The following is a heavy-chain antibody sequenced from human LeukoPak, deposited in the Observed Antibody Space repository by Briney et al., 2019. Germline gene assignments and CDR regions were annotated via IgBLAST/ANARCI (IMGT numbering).Heavy chain of an antibody. V-gene: IGHV4-34*01. CDR2: INHSGST. CDR3: ARRHCSSTSCPNWIDP. CDR1: GGSFSGYY. J-gene: IGHJ5*02. Sequence: SETLSLTCAVYGGSFSGYYWSWIRQPPGKGLEWIGEINHSGSTNYNPSLKSRVTISVDTSKNQFSLKLSSVTAADTAVYYCARRHCSSTSCPNWIDPWGQGTLVTVSS. D-gene: IGHD2-2*01.